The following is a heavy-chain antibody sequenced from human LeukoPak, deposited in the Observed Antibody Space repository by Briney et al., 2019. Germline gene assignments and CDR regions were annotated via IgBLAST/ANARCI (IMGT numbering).Heavy chain of an antibody. V-gene: IGHV4-31*03. D-gene: IGHD3-22*01. CDR1: GGSISSGGYY. Sequence: SETLSLTCTVSGGSISSGGYYWSWIRQHPGTGLEWIGYIYYSGSTYYNPSLKSRVTISVDTSKNQFSLKLSSVTAADTAVYYCARDCVYYDSSCKDYWGQGTLVTVSS. CDR2: IYYSGST. CDR3: ARDCVYYDSSCKDY. J-gene: IGHJ4*02.